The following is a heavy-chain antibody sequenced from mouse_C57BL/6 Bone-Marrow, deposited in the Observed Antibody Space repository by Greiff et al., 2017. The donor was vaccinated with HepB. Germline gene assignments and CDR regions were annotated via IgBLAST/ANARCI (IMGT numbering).Heavy chain of an antibody. CDR2: IWRGGST. J-gene: IGHJ1*03. CDR3: AKKGLGWYFDV. D-gene: IGHD4-1*01. CDR1: GFSLTSYG. V-gene: IGHV2-5*01. Sequence: VKLMESGPGLVQPSQSLSITCTVSGFSLTSYGVHWVRQSPGKGLEWLGVIWRGGSTDYNAAFMSRLSITKDNSKSQVFFKMNSLQADDTAIYYCAKKGLGWYFDVWGTGTTVTVSS.